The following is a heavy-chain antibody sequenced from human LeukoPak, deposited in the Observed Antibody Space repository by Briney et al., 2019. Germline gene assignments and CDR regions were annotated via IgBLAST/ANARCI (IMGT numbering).Heavy chain of an antibody. CDR2: FYHSGTT. D-gene: IGHD2-8*02. J-gene: IGHJ4*02. CDR3: ARSRGSAGGFDY. V-gene: IGHV4-59*01. Sequence: SETLSLTCTVSGGSISTYYWTWIRQPPGKGLEWIGYFYHSGTTTYNPSLRSRVTISADTSNNQFSLKLTSVTAADTAVYYCARSRGSAGGFDYWGQGTLVTISS. CDR1: GGSISTYY.